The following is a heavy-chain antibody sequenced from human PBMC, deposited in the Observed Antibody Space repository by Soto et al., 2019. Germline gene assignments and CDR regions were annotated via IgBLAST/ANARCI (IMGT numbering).Heavy chain of an antibody. V-gene: IGHV3-72*01. Sequence: EVQLAESGGDLVQPGGSLRLSCAASGFTLSDHYMDWVRQAPGKGLEWVGRTRNKAKSYTTEYAASVKGRFTISRDDSQNSLYLQMNSLKTEDTAVSYCARGTSSSSYYYIDVWGKGTTVTVSS. J-gene: IGHJ6*03. D-gene: IGHD6-6*01. CDR3: ARGTSSSSYYYIDV. CDR2: TRNKAKSYTT. CDR1: GFTLSDHY.